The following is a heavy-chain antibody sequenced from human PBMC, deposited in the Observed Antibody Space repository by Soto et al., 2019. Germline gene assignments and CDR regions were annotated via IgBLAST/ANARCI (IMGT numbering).Heavy chain of an antibody. CDR2: ISSSSSYI. CDR3: ARSLGIAAAGAY. J-gene: IGHJ4*02. V-gene: IGHV3-21*01. CDR1: GFTFSSYS. Sequence: EVQLVESGGGLVKPGGSLRLSCAASGFTFSSYSMNWVRQAPGKGLEWVSSISSSSSYIYYADSVKGRFTISRDNAKNSLYLPMNSMRAEDTAVYYCARSLGIAAAGAYWGQGTLVAVSS. D-gene: IGHD6-13*01.